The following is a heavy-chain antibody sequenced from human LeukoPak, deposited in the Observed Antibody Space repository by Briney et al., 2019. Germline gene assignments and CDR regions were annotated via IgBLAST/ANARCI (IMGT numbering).Heavy chain of an antibody. V-gene: IGHV1-24*01. D-gene: IGHD1-26*01. J-gene: IGHJ4*02. Sequence: GASVKVSCKVSGYTLIELSLHWVRQAPGKGLEWMGGFDPEDGEIAYAQKFQGRVTMTEDTSTDTAYMELSSLRSEDTAVYYCARYGSTLGDYWGQGTLVTVSS. CDR2: FDPEDGEI. CDR1: GYTLIELS. CDR3: ARYGSTLGDY.